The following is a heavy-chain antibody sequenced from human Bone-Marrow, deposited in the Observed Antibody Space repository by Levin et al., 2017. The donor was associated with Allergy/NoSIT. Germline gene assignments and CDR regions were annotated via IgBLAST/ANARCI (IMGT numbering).Heavy chain of an antibody. CDR1: GGTFSSYA. CDR2: IIPIFGTA. CDR3: ARGPMRLVFSGIRSDYFDY. J-gene: IGHJ4*02. Sequence: KISCKASGGTFSSYAISWVRQAPGQGLEWMGGIIPIFGTANYAQKFQGRVTITADESTSTAYMELSSLRSEDTAVYYCARGPMRLVFSGIRSDYFDYWGQGTLVTVSS. D-gene: IGHD6-19*01. V-gene: IGHV1-69*01.